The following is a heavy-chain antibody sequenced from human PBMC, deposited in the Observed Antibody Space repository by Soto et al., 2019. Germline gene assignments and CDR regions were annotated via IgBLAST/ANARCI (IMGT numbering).Heavy chain of an antibody. CDR3: ARSEGSSTSLESYYYYYYGMDV. D-gene: IGHD2-2*01. CDR1: GGTFGSYA. V-gene: IGHV1-69*01. CDR2: IIPIPGTA. J-gene: IGHJ6*02. Sequence: QVQLVQYGAEVKKPGSSVKVSCKASGGTFGSYAISWVRQAPGQGLEWMGGIIPIPGTANYAQKFQGRVTTGAYESTSTAYMELSSLRSEDTAVYYCARSEGSSTSLESYYYYYYGMDVWGQGTTVTVSS.